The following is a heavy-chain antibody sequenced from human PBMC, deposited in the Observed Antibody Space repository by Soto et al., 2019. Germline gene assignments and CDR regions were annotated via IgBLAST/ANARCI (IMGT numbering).Heavy chain of an antibody. Sequence: ASVKVSCKASGYTFTDYGITWVRQAPGQGLEWMGWISAYTGNTNYAQRVQGGVTMSTDTSTSTAYLELRSLRSDDTAVYYCARGPESRSTAYFDYWGQGTLVTVSS. CDR2: ISAYTGNT. CDR1: GYTFTDYG. CDR3: ARGPESRSTAYFDY. J-gene: IGHJ4*02. V-gene: IGHV1-18*01. D-gene: IGHD2-2*01.